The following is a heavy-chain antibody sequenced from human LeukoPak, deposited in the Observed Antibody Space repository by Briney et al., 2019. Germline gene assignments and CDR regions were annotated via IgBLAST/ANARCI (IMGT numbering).Heavy chain of an antibody. V-gene: IGHV4-59*01. D-gene: IGHD6-19*01. Sequence: SETLSLTCTVSGGSISSYYWSWIRQPPGKGLEWIGYIYYSGSTNYNPSLKSRVTISVDTSKNQFSLKLSSVTAADTAVYYCARERSRGCSSGWYLDYWGQGTLVTVSS. J-gene: IGHJ4*02. CDR3: ARERSRGCSSGWYLDY. CDR2: IYYSGST. CDR1: GGSISSYY.